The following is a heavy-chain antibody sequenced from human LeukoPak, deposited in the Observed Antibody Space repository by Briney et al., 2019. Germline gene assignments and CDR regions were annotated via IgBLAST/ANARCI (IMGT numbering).Heavy chain of an antibody. CDR2: INHSGST. CDR1: GGSFSGYY. Sequence: SETLSLTCAVYGGSFSGYYWSWIRQPPGKGLEWIGEINHSGSTNYNPSLKSRVTISVDTSKNQFSLKLSSVTAADTAVYHCARVLWQRWLQLGYYYMDVWGKGTTVTVSS. CDR3: ARVLWQRWLQLGYYYMDV. V-gene: IGHV4-34*01. J-gene: IGHJ6*03. D-gene: IGHD5-24*01.